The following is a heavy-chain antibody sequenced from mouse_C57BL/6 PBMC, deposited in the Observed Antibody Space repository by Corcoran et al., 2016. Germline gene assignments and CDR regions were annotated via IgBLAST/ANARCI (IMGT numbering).Heavy chain of an antibody. Sequence: EVQLQQSGPELVKPGASVKISCKASGYTFTDYYMNWVKQSHGKSLEWIGDINPNTGGTSYNQKFKGKATLTVDKSSSTAYMELRSLTSEDSAVYYCARYWASDYWGQGTTLTVSS. V-gene: IGHV1-26*01. J-gene: IGHJ2*01. CDR1: GYTFTDYY. D-gene: IGHD4-1*01. CDR2: INPNTGGT. CDR3: ARYWASDY.